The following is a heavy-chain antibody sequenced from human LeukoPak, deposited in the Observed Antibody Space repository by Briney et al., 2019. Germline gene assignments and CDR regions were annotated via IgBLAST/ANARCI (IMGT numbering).Heavy chain of an antibody. J-gene: IGHJ6*03. Sequence: SETLSLTCAVYGGSFSGYYWSWIRQPPGKGLEWIGEINHSGSTNYNPSLKSRVTISVDTSKNQFSLKLSSVTAADTAVYYCAGLPGYSYGYYYYTDVWGKGTTVTISS. CDR3: AGLPGYSYGYYYYTDV. D-gene: IGHD5-18*01. CDR1: GGSFSGYY. CDR2: INHSGST. V-gene: IGHV4-34*01.